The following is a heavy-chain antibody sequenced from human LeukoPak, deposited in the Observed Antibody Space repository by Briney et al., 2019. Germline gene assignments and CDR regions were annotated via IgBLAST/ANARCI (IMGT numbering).Heavy chain of an antibody. CDR2: INPNSGGT. J-gene: IGHJ1*01. CDR1: GYTFTGYY. CDR3: ARGSSSWYPQYFQH. V-gene: IGHV1-2*02. D-gene: IGHD6-13*01. Sequence: VSVKVSCKASGYTFTGYYMHWVRQAPGQGLEWMGWINPNSGGTNYAQKFQGRVTMTRDTSISTAYMELSRLRSDDTAAYYCARGSSSWYPQYFQHWGQGTLVTVST.